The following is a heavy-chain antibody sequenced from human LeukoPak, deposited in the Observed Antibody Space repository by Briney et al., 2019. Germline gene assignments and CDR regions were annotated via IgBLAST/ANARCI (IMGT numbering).Heavy chain of an antibody. V-gene: IGHV1-8*01. J-gene: IGHJ3*02. Sequence: GASVKVSCKASGYTFTSYDINWVRQATGQGLEWMGWMNPNSGNTGYAQKFQGRVTMTRNTSISTAYMELSSLRSEDTAVYYCAVGGHQLLYPLDAFDIWGQGTMVTVSS. CDR2: MNPNSGNT. CDR3: AVGGHQLLYPLDAFDI. CDR1: GYTFTSYD. D-gene: IGHD2-2*02.